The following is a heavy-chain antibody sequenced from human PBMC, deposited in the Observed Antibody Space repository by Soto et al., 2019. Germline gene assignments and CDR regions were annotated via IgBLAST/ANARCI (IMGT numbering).Heavy chain of an antibody. D-gene: IGHD2-15*01. V-gene: IGHV1-18*01. CDR1: GYTFTSYG. CDR2: ISAYNGNT. J-gene: IGHJ6*02. CDR3: ARDRFFVLVVSATPYYCMDV. Sequence: ASVKVSCKASGYTFTSYGISWVRQAPGQGLEWMGWISAYNGNTNYAQKLQGRVTMTTDTSTSTAYMELRSLRSDDTAVDYCARDRFFVLVVSATPYYCMDVWGQGTTVTVSS.